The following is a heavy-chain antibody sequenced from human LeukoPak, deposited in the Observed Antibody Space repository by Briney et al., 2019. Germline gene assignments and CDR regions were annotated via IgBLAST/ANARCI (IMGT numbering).Heavy chain of an antibody. V-gene: IGHV4-30-2*01. J-gene: IGHJ4*02. CDR1: GGSISSGGYS. Sequence: PSETLSLTCAVSGGSISSGGYSWSWIRQPPGKGLEWIGYIYHSGSTYYNPSLKSRVTISVDRSKNQFSLKLSSVTTADTAVYYCARDSSSRYGYFDYWGQGTLVTVSS. CDR3: ARDSSSRYGYFDY. CDR2: IYHSGST. D-gene: IGHD6-13*01.